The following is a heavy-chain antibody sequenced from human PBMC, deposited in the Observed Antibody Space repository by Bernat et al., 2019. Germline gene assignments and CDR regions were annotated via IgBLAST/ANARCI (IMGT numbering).Heavy chain of an antibody. V-gene: IGHV3-53*01. Sequence: EVQLMESGGGLIQPGGSQRLSCAASGFSVSSSYMSWVRQAPGKGLEWVSVIYNDGATRYADSVKGRFTIFRDNSKNTLFLQMDSLRGEDTAIYYCARGRPSYGDYNYWGQGTLVTVSS. CDR3: ARGRPSYGDYNY. CDR2: IYNDGAT. CDR1: GFSVSSSY. D-gene: IGHD4-17*01. J-gene: IGHJ4*02.